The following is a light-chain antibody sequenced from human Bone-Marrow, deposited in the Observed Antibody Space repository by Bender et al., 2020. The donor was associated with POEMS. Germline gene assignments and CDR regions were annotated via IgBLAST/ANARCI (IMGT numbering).Light chain of an antibody. V-gene: IGLV2-14*03. J-gene: IGLJ2*01. Sequence: QSALTQPASVSGSPGQPITISCTGSSSDIGTFNYVSWYQQHPGKAPKLMIFDVTDRPSGVSNRFSGSKSGNTASLTISGLQAEDEADYYCTSYIPSSSLVLFGGGTKVTVL. CDR1: SSDIGTFNY. CDR3: TSYIPSSSLVL. CDR2: DVT.